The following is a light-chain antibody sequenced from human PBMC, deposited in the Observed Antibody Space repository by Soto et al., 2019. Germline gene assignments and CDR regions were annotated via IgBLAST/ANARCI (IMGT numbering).Light chain of an antibody. CDR1: QPLLKSNGFNY. CDR2: LGS. Sequence: DVVMTQSPLSLPVPPGEPASISCRSSQPLLKSNGFNYLDWYFQRPGQSPQLLIFLGSTRASGVPDRFRGSGSGTDFTLKISRVEAEDVGVYYCMQALQSPRTFGQGTKLEIK. V-gene: IGKV2-28*01. CDR3: MQALQSPRT. J-gene: IGKJ2*02.